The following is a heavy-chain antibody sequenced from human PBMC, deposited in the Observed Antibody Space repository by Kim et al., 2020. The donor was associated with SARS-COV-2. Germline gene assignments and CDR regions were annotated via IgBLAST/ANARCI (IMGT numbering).Heavy chain of an antibody. J-gene: IGHJ4*02. CDR2: ISSSSSYI. Sequence: GGSLRLSCAASGFTFSSYSMNWVRQAPGKGLEWVSSISSSSSYIYYADSVKGRFTISRDNAKNSLYLQMNSLRAEDTAVYYCAREITMVRGVIITPLGYFDYWGQGTLVTVSS. CDR3: AREITMVRGVIITPLGYFDY. D-gene: IGHD3-10*01. CDR1: GFTFSSYS. V-gene: IGHV3-21*01.